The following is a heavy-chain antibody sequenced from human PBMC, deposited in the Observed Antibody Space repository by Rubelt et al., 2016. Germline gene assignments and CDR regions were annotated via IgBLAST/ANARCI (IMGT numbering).Heavy chain of an antibody. CDR2: IIPLLGTA. CDR1: GGRFSDFG. CDR3: ASANWADHFFHY. V-gene: IGHV1-69*01. D-gene: IGHD7-27*01. Sequence: QVQLVQSGPEVKKPGSSVKVSCKASGGRFSDFGIRWVRQAPGHGLEWMGGIIPLLGTADYAQTFQGSVTITADESTGTAYRDLRSLTSEDTAVYYCASANWADHFFHYWGQGTLVTVSS. J-gene: IGHJ4*02.